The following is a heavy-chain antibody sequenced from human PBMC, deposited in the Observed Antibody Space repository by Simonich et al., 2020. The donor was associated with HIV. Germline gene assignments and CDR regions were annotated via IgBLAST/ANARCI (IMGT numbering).Heavy chain of an antibody. CDR1: GYTFINYA. CDR2: INVGNGNT. D-gene: IGHD1-26*01. CDR3: ARGWELLHAFDY. V-gene: IGHV1-3*01. J-gene: IGHJ4*02. Sequence: QVQLVQSGAEVKKPGSSVKVSCKASGYTFINYAMHWVRQAPGQRLQWMGWINVGNGNTKYSQKFQGRVTITRDTSASTAYMELSSLRSEDTAGYYCARGWELLHAFDYWGQGTLVTVSS.